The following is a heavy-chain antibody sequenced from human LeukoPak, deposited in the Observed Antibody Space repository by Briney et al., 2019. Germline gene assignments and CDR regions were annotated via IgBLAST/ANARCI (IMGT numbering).Heavy chain of an antibody. J-gene: IGHJ5*02. D-gene: IGHD2-2*01. CDR1: GGTFSSYA. V-gene: IGHV1-18*01. CDR2: ISAYNGNT. CDR3: ARELGYCSSTSCRGTNRFDP. Sequence: ASVKVSCKASGGTFSSYAISWVRQAPGQGLEWMGWISAYNGNTNYAQKLQGRVTMTTDTSTSTAYMELRSLRSDDTAVYYCARELGYCSSTSCRGTNRFDPWGQGTLVTVSS.